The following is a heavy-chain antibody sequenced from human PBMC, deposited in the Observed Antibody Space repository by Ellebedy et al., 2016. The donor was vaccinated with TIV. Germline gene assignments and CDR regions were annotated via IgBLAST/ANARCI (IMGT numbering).Heavy chain of an antibody. J-gene: IGHJ5*02. CDR1: GFNFRSYW. D-gene: IGHD4-17*01. CDR2: IRQEGDEI. V-gene: IGHV3-7*01. Sequence: PGGSLRLSCAASGFNFRSYWMTWVRQAPGKGLEWVAKIRQEGDEIYYVESVKGRFTISRDNATSSLLLQMNSLRVEDTAVYYCARRASYGDYAVQVNPWFDPWGQGTLVTVSS. CDR3: ARRASYGDYAVQVNPWFDP.